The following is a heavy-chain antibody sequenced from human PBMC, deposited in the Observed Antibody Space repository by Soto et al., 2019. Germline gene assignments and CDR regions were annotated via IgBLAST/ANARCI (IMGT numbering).Heavy chain of an antibody. CDR2: IYDSGSP. D-gene: IGHD3-9*01. CDR1: GGSTSVYY. V-gene: IGHV4-59*01. CDR3: ARGVGSSPPRY. J-gene: IGHJ4*02. Sequence: SETLSRTCTISGGSTSVYYWSWIRQSPGQGLEWIGYIYDSGSPYYNPSLKTRVTISADTSKNQISLKLTSATAADTAVYFCARGVGSSPPRYWGRGTLVTVSS.